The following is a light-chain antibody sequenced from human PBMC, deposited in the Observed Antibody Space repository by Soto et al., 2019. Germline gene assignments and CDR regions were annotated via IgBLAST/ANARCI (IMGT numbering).Light chain of an antibody. CDR2: EVS. CDR3: CSYAGTRTYV. CDR1: SSDVGGYNY. Sequence: QSVLAQPASVSGSPGQSITISCTGTSSDVGGYNYVSWYQHHPGKAPKLMIYEVSNRPSGVSNRFSGSKSGNTASLTISGLQAEDEADYYCCSYAGTRTYVFGTGTKVTVL. J-gene: IGLJ1*01. V-gene: IGLV2-14*01.